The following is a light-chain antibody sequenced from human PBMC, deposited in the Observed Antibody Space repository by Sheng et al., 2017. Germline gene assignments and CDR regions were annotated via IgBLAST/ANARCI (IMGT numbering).Light chain of an antibody. CDR1: NLETKS. V-gene: IGLV3-21*02. J-gene: IGLJ2*01. CDR3: RVWDGGSAHVV. Sequence: SYELTQPPAVSVAPGQTARFYCGGKNLETKSVHWYRQRPGQAPVLLVYQDTDRPAGIPERISGFKSGNTATLTISRAEVGDEADYYCRVWDGGSAHVVFGAGTRLTVL. CDR2: QDT.